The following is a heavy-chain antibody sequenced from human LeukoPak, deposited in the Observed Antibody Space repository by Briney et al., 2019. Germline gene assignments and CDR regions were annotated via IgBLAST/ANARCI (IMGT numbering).Heavy chain of an antibody. J-gene: IGHJ1*01. CDR1: GFTVSSNY. V-gene: IGHV3-53*01. CDR3: AKDQGYYGSGSYKEYFQH. CDR2: IYSGGST. Sequence: GGSLRLSCAASGFTVSSNYMGWVRQAPGKGLEWVSVIYSGGSTYYADSVKGRFTISRDNSKNTLYLQMNSLRAEDTAVYYCAKDQGYYGSGSYKEYFQHWGQGTLVTVSS. D-gene: IGHD3-10*01.